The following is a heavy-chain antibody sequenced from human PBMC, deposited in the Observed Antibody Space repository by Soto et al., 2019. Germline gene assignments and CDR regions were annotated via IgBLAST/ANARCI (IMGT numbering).Heavy chain of an antibody. D-gene: IGHD2-15*01. Sequence: GGSLRLSCAASGFTFSSYSMNWVRQAPGKGLEWVSSISSSSSYIYYADSVKGRFTISRDNAKNSLYLQMNSLRAEDTAVYYCARPRRYCSGGSCYPYGMDVWGQGTTVTVSS. CDR3: ARPRRYCSGGSCYPYGMDV. J-gene: IGHJ6*02. CDR2: ISSSSSYI. V-gene: IGHV3-21*01. CDR1: GFTFSSYS.